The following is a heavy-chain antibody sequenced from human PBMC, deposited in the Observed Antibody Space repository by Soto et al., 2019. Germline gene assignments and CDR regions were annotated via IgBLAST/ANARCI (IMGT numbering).Heavy chain of an antibody. V-gene: IGHV1-2*04. J-gene: IGHJ4*02. CDR2: INPNSGGT. CDR1: GYTFTGSY. Sequence: ASVKVSCKASGYTFTGSYMHWVRQAPGQGLEWMGWINPNSGGTNYAQKFQGWVTMTRDTSISTAYMELSRLRSDDTAVYYCARAYDILTGYYLLFDYWGQGTLVTVSS. CDR3: ARAYDILTGYYLLFDY. D-gene: IGHD3-9*01.